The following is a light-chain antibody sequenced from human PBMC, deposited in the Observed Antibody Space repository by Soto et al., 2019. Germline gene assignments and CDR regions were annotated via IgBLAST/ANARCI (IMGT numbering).Light chain of an antibody. J-gene: IGKJ3*01. V-gene: IGKV1-39*01. CDR2: AAS. CDR3: QQSYSTLFT. Sequence: DIQMTQSPSSLSASVGDRVTITCRASQSISSYLNWYQQKPGKAPKLLIYAASSLQSGVPSRFSGSGSGTDFTLTISSLQPEDFATYYCQQSYSTLFTCGPGTKVDI. CDR1: QSISSY.